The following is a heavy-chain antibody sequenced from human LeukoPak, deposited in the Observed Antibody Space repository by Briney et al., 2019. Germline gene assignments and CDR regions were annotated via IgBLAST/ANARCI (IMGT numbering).Heavy chain of an antibody. CDR1: GYSISRSNW. D-gene: IGHD1-7*01. V-gene: IGHV4-28*03. CDR2: IYYSGST. CDR3: ARGYNWNYAHPFDY. J-gene: IGHJ4*02. Sequence: SETLSLTCAVSGYSISRSNWWGWIRQPPGKGLEWIGYIYYSGSTSYNPSLKSRVTISVDTSKNQFSLKLSSVTAADTAVYYCARGYNWNYAHPFDYWGQGTLVTVSS.